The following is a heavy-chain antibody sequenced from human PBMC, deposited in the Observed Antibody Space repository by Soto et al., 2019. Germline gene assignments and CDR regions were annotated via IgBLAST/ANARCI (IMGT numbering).Heavy chain of an antibody. CDR3: ARGGSLNWYFDL. CDR1: GFTSVSYW. CDR2: INSDGSST. J-gene: IGHJ2*01. Sequence: EVQLVESGGGLVQPGGSRSPSFAASGFTSVSYWRHWAPQAPGRGLGWVSRINSDGSSTSYADSVKGRFTISRDNAKNTLYLQMNSLRAEDTAVYYCARGGSLNWYFDLWGRGTLVTVSS. D-gene: IGHD1-26*01. V-gene: IGHV3-74*01.